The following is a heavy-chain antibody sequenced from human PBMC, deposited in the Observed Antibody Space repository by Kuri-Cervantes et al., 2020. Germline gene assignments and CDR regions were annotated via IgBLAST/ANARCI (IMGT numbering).Heavy chain of an antibody. CDR3: ASSPVYYYGMDV. Sequence: ASVKVSCRASGYTFTSNYMHWVRQAPGQGLEWMGIINPSTGNTNYAQRFQGRVTMTRDTSTSTVYMELSSLRSEDTAVYYCASSPVYYYGMDVWGQGTTVTVSS. J-gene: IGHJ6*02. CDR2: INPSTGNT. CDR1: GYTFTSNY. V-gene: IGHV1-46*01.